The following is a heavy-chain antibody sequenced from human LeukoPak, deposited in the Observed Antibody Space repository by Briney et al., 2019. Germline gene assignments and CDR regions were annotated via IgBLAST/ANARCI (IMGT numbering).Heavy chain of an antibody. Sequence: ASVKVSCKASGGTFSDYALSWVRQAPGQGLEWMGVFIPVLGTANSTQNFQDRVSITADISTHTVYMELSSLKSEDTAVYFCAGIPVFGVVLHQEPVWGKGTTVTVSS. CDR3: AGIPVFGVVLHQEPV. CDR1: GGTFSDYA. J-gene: IGHJ6*04. D-gene: IGHD2-8*01. CDR2: FIPVLGTA. V-gene: IGHV1-69*10.